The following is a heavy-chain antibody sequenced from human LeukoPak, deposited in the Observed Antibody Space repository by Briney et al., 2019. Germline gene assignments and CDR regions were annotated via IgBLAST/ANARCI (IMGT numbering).Heavy chain of an antibody. CDR1: GFTFSSYS. D-gene: IGHD4-17*01. J-gene: IGHJ6*03. Sequence: GGSLRLSCAASGFTFSSYSMNWVRQAPGKGLEWVSSISSSSSYIYYADSVKGRFTISRDNAKNSLYLQMNSLRAEDTAVYYCAREGLGDYHYYYYMDVWGKGTTVTVSS. CDR2: ISSSSSYI. CDR3: AREGLGDYHYYYYMDV. V-gene: IGHV3-21*01.